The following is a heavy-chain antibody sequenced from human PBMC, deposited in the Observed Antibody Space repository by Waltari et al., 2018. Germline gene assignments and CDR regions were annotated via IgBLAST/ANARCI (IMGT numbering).Heavy chain of an antibody. CDR1: GGSISSYY. CDR3: ARGSSGWYYVDY. J-gene: IGHJ4*02. CDR2: IYYSGST. D-gene: IGHD6-19*01. V-gene: IGHV4-59*01. Sequence: QVQLQESGPGLVKPSETLSLTCTVSGGSISSYYWSWIRQPPGKGLEWIGYIYYSGSTNYNPSLKSRVTISVDTSKNQFSLKLSSVTAADTAVYYCARGSSGWYYVDYWGQGTLVTVSS.